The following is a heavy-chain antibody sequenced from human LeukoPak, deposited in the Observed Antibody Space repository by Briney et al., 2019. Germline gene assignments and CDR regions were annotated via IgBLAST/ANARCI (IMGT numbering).Heavy chain of an antibody. CDR2: ISGSCDST. CDR3: ARSGYSYGYHFDY. J-gene: IGHJ4*02. V-gene: IGHV3-23*01. CDR1: GFTFSNYV. D-gene: IGHD5-18*01. Sequence: GGSLRLSCAASGFTFSNYVMSWVRQAPGKGLEWVSGISGSCDSTYYADSVKGRFTISRDNSKNTVYLQMNSLRAEDTAVYYCARSGYSYGYHFDYWGQGTLVTVSS.